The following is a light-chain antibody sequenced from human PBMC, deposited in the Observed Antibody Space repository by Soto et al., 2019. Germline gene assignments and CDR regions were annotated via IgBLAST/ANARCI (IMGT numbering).Light chain of an antibody. CDR1: QSVSSNY. Sequence: EIVLTQSPGTLSLSPGERATLSCRASQSVSSNYLAWYQQKPGQAPRLLIYRASSRATGIPDRFSGSGSGTDFTLTISRLEPEDFAVYYCQQDGSSPWTFGQGTRLEIK. CDR2: RAS. V-gene: IGKV3-20*01. J-gene: IGKJ5*01. CDR3: QQDGSSPWT.